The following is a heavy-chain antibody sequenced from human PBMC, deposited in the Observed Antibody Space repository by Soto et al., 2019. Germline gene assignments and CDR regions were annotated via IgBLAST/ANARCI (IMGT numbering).Heavy chain of an antibody. J-gene: IGHJ4*02. V-gene: IGHV3-13*01. Sequence: GGSLRLSCAASGFVFSDHDMHWVRQVPGKGLEWVSEIGVAGDTYYPDSVKGRFTISRENARKTLYLQMTSLRVGDTATYYCVRDRYYGSGSLFENWGQGTPVTVSS. D-gene: IGHD3-10*01. CDR2: IGVAGDT. CDR3: VRDRYYGSGSLFEN. CDR1: GFVFSDHD.